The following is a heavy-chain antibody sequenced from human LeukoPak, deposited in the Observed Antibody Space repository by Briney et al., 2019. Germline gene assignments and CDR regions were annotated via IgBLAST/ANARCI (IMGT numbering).Heavy chain of an antibody. Sequence: PGGSLRLSCAASGFTFSSYWMSWVRQAPGKGLEWVANIKQDGSEKYYVDSVKGRFTISRDNAKNSLYLQMNSLRAEDTAAYYCATVDYGGKPNFDYWGQGTLVTVSS. CDR3: ATVDYGGKPNFDY. J-gene: IGHJ4*02. D-gene: IGHD4-23*01. CDR2: IKQDGSEK. V-gene: IGHV3-7*01. CDR1: GFTFSSYW.